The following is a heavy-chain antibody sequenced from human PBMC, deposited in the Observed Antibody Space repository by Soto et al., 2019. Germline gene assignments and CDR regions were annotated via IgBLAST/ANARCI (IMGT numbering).Heavy chain of an antibody. Sequence: SETLSLTCTVSGGSISSYYWSWFRQPPGKGLEWIGYINYSESTNYNPSLKSLNNKSVDTSKNQFSLKLNSMTAADSAVYYCARHNYGSGSTYFDYWGQGTLVTVS. CDR1: GGSISSYY. D-gene: IGHD3-10*01. V-gene: IGHV4-59*08. J-gene: IGHJ4*02. CDR2: INYSEST. CDR3: ARHNYGSGSTYFDY.